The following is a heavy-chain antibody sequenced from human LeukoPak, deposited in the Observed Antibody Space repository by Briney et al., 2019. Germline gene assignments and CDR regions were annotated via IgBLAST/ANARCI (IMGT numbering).Heavy chain of an antibody. CDR3: ARDAGSYGFGIDH. Sequence: GGSLRLSCAASGSIFSTYTMNWVRQAPGKGLEWVSSISSSSSYIYYADSVKGRFTISRDNAKNSLYLQMNSLRAEDTAVYYCARDAGSYGFGIDHWGQGTLVTVSS. J-gene: IGHJ4*02. D-gene: IGHD5-18*01. CDR1: GSIFSTYT. V-gene: IGHV3-21*01. CDR2: ISSSSSYI.